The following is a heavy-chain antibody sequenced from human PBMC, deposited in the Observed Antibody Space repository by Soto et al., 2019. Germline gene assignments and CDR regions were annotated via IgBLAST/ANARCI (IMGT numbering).Heavy chain of an antibody. CDR1: GFTFSEYA. CDR3: AKWAGYTSSWPIDC. Sequence: GGSLRLSCAASGFTFSEYAMSWIRQAPGKGLAEVSSLSGSRVTTYYADSVKGRFTITRDNSNNRLYLQMNSLRAEDTAVYYCAKWAGYTSSWPIDCWGQGTLVTVSS. CDR2: LSGSRVTT. D-gene: IGHD6-13*01. V-gene: IGHV3-23*01. J-gene: IGHJ4*02.